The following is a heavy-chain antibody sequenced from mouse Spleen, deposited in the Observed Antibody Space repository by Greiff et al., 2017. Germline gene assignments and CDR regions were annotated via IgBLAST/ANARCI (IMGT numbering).Heavy chain of an antibody. CDR1: GYSITSGYY. CDR2: ISYDGSN. Sequence: DVQLQESGPGLVKPSQSLSLTCSVTGYSITSGYYWNWIRQFPGNKLEWMGYISYDGSNNYNPSLKNRISITRDTSKNQFFLKLNSVTTEDTATYYCAREARARAPSWFAYWGQGTLVTVSA. V-gene: IGHV3-6*01. CDR3: AREARARAPSWFAY. D-gene: IGHD3-1*01. J-gene: IGHJ3*01.